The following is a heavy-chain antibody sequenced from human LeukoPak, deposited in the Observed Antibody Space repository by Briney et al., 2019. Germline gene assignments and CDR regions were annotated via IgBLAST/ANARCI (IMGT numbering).Heavy chain of an antibody. Sequence: SETLSLTCTISGGSISTYYWSWIRQAPVKGLEWIGHIFHTGSTNYKSSLRSRVTMSVDTSKNQFSLRLGSVTAADTAVYYCARHRTGSYSIDFDYWGQGILVTVSS. CDR1: GGSISTYY. V-gene: IGHV4-59*08. D-gene: IGHD1-26*01. J-gene: IGHJ4*02. CDR3: ARHRTGSYSIDFDY. CDR2: IFHTGST.